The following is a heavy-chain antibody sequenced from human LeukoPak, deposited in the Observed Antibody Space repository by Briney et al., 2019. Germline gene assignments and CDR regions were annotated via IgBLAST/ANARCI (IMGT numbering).Heavy chain of an antibody. CDR2: ITSDGSTT. D-gene: IGHD4-11*01. CDR1: GFTFSNYW. J-gene: IGHJ4*02. CDR3: VRDNYDVDY. V-gene: IGHV3-74*01. Sequence: QPGGSLRLSCAASGFTFSNYWMQWVRQAPGKGLVWLSHITSDGSTTTYADSVKGRFTTSRDNAKNTLYLQMNSLRAEDTAVYYCVRDNYDVDYWGQGTLVTVSS.